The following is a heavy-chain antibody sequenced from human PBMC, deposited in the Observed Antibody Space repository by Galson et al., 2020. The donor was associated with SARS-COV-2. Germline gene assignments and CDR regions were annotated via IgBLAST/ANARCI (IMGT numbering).Heavy chain of an antibody. D-gene: IGHD1-26*01. CDR1: GDSISTTSYY. CDR3: ARQNRIMGGYYGPFDL. CDR2: IFYDGST. J-gene: IGHJ3*01. V-gene: IGHV4-39*01. Sequence: ASETLSLTCTVSGDSISTTSYYWGWIRQPPGKGLEWIGSIFYDGSTYHTPSLKSRVTISVDTSKNQFSLKMSSVTAADTAVYYCARQNRIMGGYYGPFDLWGQGTMVTVSS.